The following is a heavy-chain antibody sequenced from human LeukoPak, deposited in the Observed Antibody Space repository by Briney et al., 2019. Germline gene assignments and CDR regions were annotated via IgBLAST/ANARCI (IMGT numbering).Heavy chain of an antibody. CDR3: ARDFPRRSDGEGSYYYYGMDV. CDR1: GGSISSYY. J-gene: IGHJ6*02. Sequence: PSETLSLTCTVSGGSISSYYWSWIRQPPGKGLEGIGYIYYSGSTNYNPSLKSRVTISVDTSKNPFSLKLSSVTAADTAVYYCARDFPRRSDGEGSYYYYGMDVWGQGTTVTVSS. V-gene: IGHV4-59*01. CDR2: IYYSGST. D-gene: IGHD4-17*01.